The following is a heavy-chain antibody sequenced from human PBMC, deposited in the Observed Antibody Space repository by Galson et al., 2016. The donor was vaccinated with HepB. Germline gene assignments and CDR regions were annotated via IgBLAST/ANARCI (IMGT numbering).Heavy chain of an antibody. D-gene: IGHD1-7*01. J-gene: IGHJ4*02. CDR3: SRSITGTRHSPDKYYFDF. Sequence: SLRLSCAASGFTVSNNYMSWVRQAPEKGLEWVSVIYSGGSTYYADTVKGRFTISRDNSKNTLYVQMNSLKTEDTAVYYCSRSITGTRHSPDKYYFDFWGQGTLVTVSS. CDR2: IYSGGST. CDR1: GFTVSNNY. V-gene: IGHV3-53*01.